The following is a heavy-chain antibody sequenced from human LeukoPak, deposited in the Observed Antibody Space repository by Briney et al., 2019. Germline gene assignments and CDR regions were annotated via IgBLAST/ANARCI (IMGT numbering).Heavy chain of an antibody. Sequence: GGSLRLSCAASGFTFSDYYMSWIRQAPGKGLEWVSYISSSGSTIYYADSVKGRFTIFRDNAKNSLYLQMNSLRAEDTAVYYCARTDYDFWSGYYYGYFDYWGQGTLVTVSS. V-gene: IGHV3-11*04. D-gene: IGHD3-3*01. J-gene: IGHJ4*02. CDR3: ARTDYDFWSGYYYGYFDY. CDR2: ISSSGSTI. CDR1: GFTFSDYY.